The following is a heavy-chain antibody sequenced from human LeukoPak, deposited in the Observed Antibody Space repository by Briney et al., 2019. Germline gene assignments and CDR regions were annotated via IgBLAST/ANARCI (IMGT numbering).Heavy chain of an antibody. V-gene: IGHV4-34*01. Sequence: SETLSLTCAVYGGSFSGYYWSWIRQPPGKGLEWIGEINHSGSTNYNPSLKSRVTISVDTSKNQFSLKLSSVTAADTAVYYCARDEDGGDFDYWGQGTLVTVSS. D-gene: IGHD5-24*01. J-gene: IGHJ4*02. CDR2: INHSGST. CDR1: GGSFSGYY. CDR3: ARDEDGGDFDY.